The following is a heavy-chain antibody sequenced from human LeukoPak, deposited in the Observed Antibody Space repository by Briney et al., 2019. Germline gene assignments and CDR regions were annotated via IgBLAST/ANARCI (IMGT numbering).Heavy chain of an antibody. CDR1: GFTFSSYE. CDR3: AELGITMIGGV. J-gene: IGHJ6*04. CDR2: ISSSGSTI. Sequence: GGSLRLSCAAPGFTFSSYEMNWVRQAPGEGLERVSYISSSGSTIYYADSVKDRFTISRDNAKTSLYLPMNSLRDEDTAVYYCAELGITMIGGVWGKGTTVTISS. V-gene: IGHV3-48*03. D-gene: IGHD3-10*02.